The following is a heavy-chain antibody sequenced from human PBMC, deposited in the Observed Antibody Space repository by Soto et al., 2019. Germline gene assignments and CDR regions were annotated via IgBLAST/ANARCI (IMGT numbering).Heavy chain of an antibody. CDR1: GYTFTSYD. D-gene: IGHD2-15*01. J-gene: IGHJ4*02. CDR2: MNSNGGNT. CDR3: ARGSYHCSGGSCYSEDY. Sequence: QVQLVQSGAEVKKPGASVKVSCKASGYTFTSYDINWVRQATGQGLEWMGWMNSNGGNTGYAQKLQGRVTMTRNTSMSTGYMELSSLRSDDTAVYYCARGSYHCSGGSCYSEDYWGQGTLVTVSS. V-gene: IGHV1-8*01.